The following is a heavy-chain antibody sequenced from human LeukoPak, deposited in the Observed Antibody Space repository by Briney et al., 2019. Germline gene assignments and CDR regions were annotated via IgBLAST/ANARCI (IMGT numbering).Heavy chain of an antibody. CDR2: IRSSSSTI. J-gene: IGHJ4*02. D-gene: IGHD2-2*01. CDR1: GFTFSNYS. CDR3: ARDSADCSSITCFPGDY. Sequence: PGGSLRLSCAASGFTFSNYSMNWVRQAPGKGLEWISYIRSSSSTIYYADSVKGRFTISRDNVKNSVYLQMNSLRAEDTAVYYCARDSADCSSITCFPGDYWGPGNAGHRLL. V-gene: IGHV3-48*01.